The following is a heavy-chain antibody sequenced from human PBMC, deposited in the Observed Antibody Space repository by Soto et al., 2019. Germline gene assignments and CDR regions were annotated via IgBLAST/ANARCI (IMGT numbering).Heavy chain of an antibody. J-gene: IGHJ4*01. V-gene: IGHV1-69*13. CDR1: GGTFSIYA. CDR3: ARDLPYLGYCSGGSCYPLDY. CDR2: IIPIFGTA. Sequence: SLKVSCKASGGTFSIYAISWVRQAPGQGLEWMGGIIPIFGTANYAQKFQGRVTITADESTSTAYMELSSLRSEDTAVYYCARDLPYLGYCSGGSCYPLDYWG. D-gene: IGHD2-15*01.